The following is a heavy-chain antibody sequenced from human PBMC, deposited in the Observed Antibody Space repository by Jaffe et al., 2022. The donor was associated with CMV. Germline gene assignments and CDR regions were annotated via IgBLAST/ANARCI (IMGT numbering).Heavy chain of an antibody. V-gene: IGHV3-30*18. CDR1: GFTFSSYG. CDR2: ISYDGSNK. Sequence: QVQLVESGGGVVQPGRSLRLSCAASGFTFSSYGMHWVRQAPGKGLEWVAVISYDGSNKYYADSVKGRFTISRDNSKNTLYLQMNSLRAEDTAVYYCAKEGDFWSGYYHYWGQGTLVTVSS. D-gene: IGHD3-3*01. J-gene: IGHJ4*02. CDR3: AKEGDFWSGYYHY.